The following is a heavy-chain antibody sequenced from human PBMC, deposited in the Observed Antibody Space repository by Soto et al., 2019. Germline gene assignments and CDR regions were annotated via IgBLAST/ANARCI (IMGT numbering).Heavy chain of an antibody. CDR2: IEPSDSST. J-gene: IGHJ5*02. V-gene: IGHV5-10-1*01. Sequence: XESLKVSWQSSGYSFGIYSISLVRQVPGKGLEWVGKIEPSDSSTIYSPSFQGHVTISVDKSINTAYLQWRSLRPSDTDLYFCAILNYFDPCAQGSLVTVSS. CDR1: GYSFGIYS. D-gene: IGHD4-4*01. CDR3: AILNYFDP.